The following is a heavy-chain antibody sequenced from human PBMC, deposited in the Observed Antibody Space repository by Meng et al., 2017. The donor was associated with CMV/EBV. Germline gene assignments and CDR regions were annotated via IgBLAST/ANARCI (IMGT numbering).Heavy chain of an antibody. CDR1: GFTFSNAW. J-gene: IGHJ6*02. Sequence: GASLKISCAASGFTFSNAWMSWVRQAPGKGLEWVGRIKSKTDGGTTDYAAPVKGRFTISRDDSKNTLYLQMNSLKTEDTAVYYCNTGRATVTGYYYYGMDVWGQGTTVTVSS. CDR2: IKSKTDGGTT. D-gene: IGHD4-17*01. V-gene: IGHV3-15*01. CDR3: NTGRATVTGYYYYGMDV.